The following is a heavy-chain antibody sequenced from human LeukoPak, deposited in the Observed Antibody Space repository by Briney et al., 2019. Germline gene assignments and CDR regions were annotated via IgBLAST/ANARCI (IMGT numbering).Heavy chain of an antibody. V-gene: IGHV1-2*04. CDR3: AREGHYYDSRGYCRPLDY. Sequence: ASVKVSCKASGYTFTGYYMHWVRQAPGQGLEWMGWINPNSGGTNYAQKFQGWVTMTRDTSISTAYMELSRLRSDDTAVYYCAREGHYYDSRGYCRPLDYWGQGTLVTVSS. CDR1: GYTFTGYY. D-gene: IGHD3-22*01. CDR2: INPNSGGT. J-gene: IGHJ4*02.